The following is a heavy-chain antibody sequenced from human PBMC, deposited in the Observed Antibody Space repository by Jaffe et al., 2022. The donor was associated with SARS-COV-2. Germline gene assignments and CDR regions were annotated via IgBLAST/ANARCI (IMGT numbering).Heavy chain of an antibody. V-gene: IGHV2-5*02. J-gene: IGHJ3*02. CDR2: IYWDDDK. D-gene: IGHD2-2*02. CDR1: GFSLSTSGVG. CDR3: AHRDQLLLYPGDAFDI. Sequence: QITLKESGPTLVKPTQTLTLTCTFSGFSLSTSGVGVGWIRQPPGKALEWLALIYWDDDKRYSPSLKSRLTITKDTSKNQVVLTMTNMDPVDTATYYCAHRDQLLLYPGDAFDIWGQGTMVTVSS.